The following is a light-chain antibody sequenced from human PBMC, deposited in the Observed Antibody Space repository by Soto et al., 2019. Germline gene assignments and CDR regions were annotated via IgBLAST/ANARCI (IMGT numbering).Light chain of an antibody. CDR2: GAS. CDR1: QGISNN. CDR3: LQHDSYPRT. J-gene: IGKJ1*01. V-gene: IGKV1-17*03. Sequence: DIQMTQSPSAMSASVGDRVTITCRASQGISNNLAWFQQKPGKVPKRLIYGASSLQSGVPSRFSGSGSGAEFTLTISSLLPEDFAAYYCLQHDSYPRTFGQGTKVEIK.